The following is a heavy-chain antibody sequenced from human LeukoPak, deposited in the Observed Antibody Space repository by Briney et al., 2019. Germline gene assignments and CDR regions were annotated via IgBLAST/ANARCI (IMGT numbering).Heavy chain of an antibody. CDR3: ARDPEKAFGINFDY. CDR2: INTNTGNP. J-gene: IGHJ4*02. CDR1: GYAFTSYA. V-gene: IGHV7-4-1*02. Sequence: ASVKVSCKASGYAFTSYAMNWVRQAPGQGLEWMGWINTNTGNPTYAQGFTGRFVFSLDTSVSTAYLQISSLKAEDTAVYYCARDPEKAFGINFDYWGQGTLVTVSS. D-gene: IGHD3-16*01.